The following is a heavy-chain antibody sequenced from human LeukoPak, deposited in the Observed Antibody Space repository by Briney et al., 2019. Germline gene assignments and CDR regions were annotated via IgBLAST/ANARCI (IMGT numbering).Heavy chain of an antibody. CDR3: ARELWFVNAPGSWFDP. CDR2: ICHSGHS. D-gene: IGHD3-10*01. Sequence: SETLSLTCAVSGDSISSGDYSWSWIRQPSGKGLEWIGYICHSGHSFYNPSLKSRITISVDKSKNQFSLRLTSVTAADTAVYYCARELWFVNAPGSWFDPWGQGTLVTVSS. J-gene: IGHJ5*02. CDR1: GDSISSGDYS. V-gene: IGHV4-30-2*01.